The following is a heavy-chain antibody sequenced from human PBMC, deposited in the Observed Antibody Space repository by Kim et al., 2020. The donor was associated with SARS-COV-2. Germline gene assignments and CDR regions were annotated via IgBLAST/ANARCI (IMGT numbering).Heavy chain of an antibody. J-gene: IGHJ5*02. CDR3: ARDVNSGYAGGGGGGLDP. CDR1: GGSISSGGYY. CDR2: IYYSGST. V-gene: IGHV4-31*03. D-gene: IGHD5-12*01. Sequence: SETLSLTCTVSGGSISSGGYYWSWIRQHPGKGLEWIGYIYYSGSTYYNPSLKSRVTISVDTSKNQFSLKLSSVTAADTAVYYCARDVNSGYAGGGGGGLDPWGQGTLVTVSS.